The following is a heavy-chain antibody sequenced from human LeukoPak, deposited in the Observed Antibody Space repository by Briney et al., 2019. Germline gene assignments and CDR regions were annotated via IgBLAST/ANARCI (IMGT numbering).Heavy chain of an antibody. CDR1: GYTLTELS. Sequence: ASVTVSCTVSGYTLTELSMHWVRQAPGKGLEWMGGFDPEDGETIYAQKFQGRVTMTEDTSTDTAYMELSSLRSEDTAVYYCARGGSGSYYNVRDFDYWGQGTLVTVSS. CDR3: ARGGSGSYYNVRDFDY. J-gene: IGHJ4*02. D-gene: IGHD3-10*01. CDR2: FDPEDGET. V-gene: IGHV1-24*01.